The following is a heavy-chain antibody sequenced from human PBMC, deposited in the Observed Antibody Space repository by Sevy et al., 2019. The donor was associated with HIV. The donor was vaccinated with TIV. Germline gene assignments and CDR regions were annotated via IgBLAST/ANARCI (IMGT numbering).Heavy chain of an antibody. J-gene: IGHJ4*02. Sequence: GGSLRLSCAASGFTFDDYAMHWVRQAPGKGLEWVSGISWNSGSIGYADSVKGRFTISRDNAKNSLYLQMNSLKLEDTALYYCAKDELVVPATGTLFDYWGQGTLVTVSS. D-gene: IGHD1-1*01. CDR2: ISWNSGSI. CDR1: GFTFDDYA. V-gene: IGHV3-9*01. CDR3: AKDELVVPATGTLFDY.